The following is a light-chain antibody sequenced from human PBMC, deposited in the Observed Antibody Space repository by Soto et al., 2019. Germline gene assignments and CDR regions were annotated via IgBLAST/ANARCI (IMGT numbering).Light chain of an antibody. J-gene: IGLJ2*01. CDR1: SSDVGGHNY. Sequence: QSALTQPPSASGSPGQSVTISCTGTSSDVGGHNYVSWYQQHPGKAPKLMIYEVSQRPSGVPDRFSGSKSGNTASLTVSGLQAEDEADYYCSSYADSNRLVFGGGTQLTVL. CDR3: SSYADSNRLV. V-gene: IGLV2-8*01. CDR2: EVS.